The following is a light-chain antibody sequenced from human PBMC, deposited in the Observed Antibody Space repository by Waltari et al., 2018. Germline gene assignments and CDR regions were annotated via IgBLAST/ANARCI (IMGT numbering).Light chain of an antibody. CDR3: QQRSNARLT. CDR2: DAS. V-gene: IGKV3-11*01. Sequence: EIVLTQSPATLYLSPGERATLSCRVSQSVSSYLAWYQQKPGQAPRLLIYDASDRATGIPARFSGSGSGTDFTLTISSLEPEDFAVYYCQQRSNARLTFGGGTKVEIK. J-gene: IGKJ4*01. CDR1: QSVSSY.